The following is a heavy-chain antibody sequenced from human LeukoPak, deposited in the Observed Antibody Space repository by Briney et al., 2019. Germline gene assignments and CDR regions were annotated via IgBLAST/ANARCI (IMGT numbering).Heavy chain of an antibody. CDR2: ISSSGSTI. Sequence: GGSLRLSCAASGFTFSDYYMSWIRQAPGKGLEWVSYISSSGSTIYYADSVKGRFTISRVNAKNSLYLQMNSLRAEDTAVYYCARQYYYDSSGYYPAFDYWGQGTLVTVSS. V-gene: IGHV3-11*04. CDR3: ARQYYYDSSGYYPAFDY. CDR1: GFTFSDYY. J-gene: IGHJ4*02. D-gene: IGHD3-22*01.